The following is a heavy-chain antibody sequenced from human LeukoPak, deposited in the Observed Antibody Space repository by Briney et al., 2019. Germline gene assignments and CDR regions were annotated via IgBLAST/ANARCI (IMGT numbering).Heavy chain of an antibody. D-gene: IGHD3-10*01. CDR3: ARDQYYYGSGSYMR. V-gene: IGHV1-46*01. Sequence: ASVKVSCKASGYSFTSHYMHWVRQAPGQGLEWMGLINPRGTATRYAESFQGRLTLTRDLSTSTDYMELSSLRSDDTAVYYCARDQYYYGSGSYMRWGQGTLVTVSS. CDR1: GYSFTSHY. CDR2: INPRGTAT. J-gene: IGHJ4*02.